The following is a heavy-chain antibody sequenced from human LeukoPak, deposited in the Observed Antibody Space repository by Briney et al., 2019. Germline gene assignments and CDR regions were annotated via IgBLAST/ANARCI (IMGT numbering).Heavy chain of an antibody. V-gene: IGHV5-51*01. D-gene: IGHD3-22*01. J-gene: IGHJ4*02. CDR2: IYPGDSDT. Sequence: PGESLKISCKGSGYSFTSYWIGWVRQMPGKGLEWMGIIYPGDSDTRYSPSFQGQVTISADKSISTAYLQWSSLKASDTAMYYCARLGVYYYGSSGYYRHFDYWGQGTLVTVSS. CDR1: GYSFTSYW. CDR3: ARLGVYYYGSSGYYRHFDY.